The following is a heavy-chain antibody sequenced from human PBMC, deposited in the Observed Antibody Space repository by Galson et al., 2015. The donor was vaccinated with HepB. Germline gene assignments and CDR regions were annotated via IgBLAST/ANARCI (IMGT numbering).Heavy chain of an antibody. CDR2: INPSGGTV. CDR1: GYIFTSYY. Sequence: SVKVSCKASGYIFTSYYMHFVRQAPGQGLEWMGLINPSGGTVSYSQKFQDRLTMTRETSTSTVYMELSSLRSDDTAVYFCARNRVTIFHYDNSGSQTPFFDYWGQGTLVTVSS. V-gene: IGHV1-46*03. J-gene: IGHJ4*02. D-gene: IGHD3-22*01. CDR3: ARNRVTIFHYDNSGSQTPFFDY.